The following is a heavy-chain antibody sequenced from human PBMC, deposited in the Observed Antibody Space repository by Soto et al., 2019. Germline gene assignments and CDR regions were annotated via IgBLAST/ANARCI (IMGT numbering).Heavy chain of an antibody. D-gene: IGHD5-18*01. J-gene: IGHJ5*02. Sequence: QVQLVQSGAEVKKPGASVKVSCKASGYTFTSYGISWVRQAPGQGLEWMGWISAYNGNTNYAQKLEGRVTMTTDTSTSTAYMELRSLRSNETAVYYCARGTWIRHPEHNWFDPWGQGTLVTVSS. CDR3: ARGTWIRHPEHNWFDP. V-gene: IGHV1-18*04. CDR2: ISAYNGNT. CDR1: GYTFTSYG.